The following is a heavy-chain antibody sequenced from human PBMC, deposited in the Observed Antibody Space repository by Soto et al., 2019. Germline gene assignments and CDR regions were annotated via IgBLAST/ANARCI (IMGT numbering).Heavy chain of an antibody. D-gene: IGHD3-22*01. CDR2: IRSKANSYAT. CDR1: GFTFSGSA. J-gene: IGHJ3*02. Sequence: EVQLVESGGGLVQPGGSLKLSCAASGFTFSGSAMHWVRQASGKGLEWVGRIRSKANSYATVYAASVKGRFTIYRDNSKNTAYMQMNSLKTEDSAVYYGTRHLDSSGYNFEIWGQGTMVTASS. CDR3: TRHLDSSGYNFEI. V-gene: IGHV3-73*01.